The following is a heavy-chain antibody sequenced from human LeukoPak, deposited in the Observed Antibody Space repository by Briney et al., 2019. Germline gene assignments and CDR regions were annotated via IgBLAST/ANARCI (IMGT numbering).Heavy chain of an antibody. V-gene: IGHV3-23*01. Sequence: PGGSLRLSCAASGFSFNNYAMSWVRQPLGKWLEWVSGISANSGYTNHAVSVKGRFTISRDNSRSTLYLQMDSLRAEDTAVYYCARDNPRGSGNYGPSVYDYWGPGTLATVSS. CDR3: ARDNPRGSGNYGPSVYDY. CDR1: GFSFNNYA. CDR2: ISANSGYT. J-gene: IGHJ4*02. D-gene: IGHD6-25*01.